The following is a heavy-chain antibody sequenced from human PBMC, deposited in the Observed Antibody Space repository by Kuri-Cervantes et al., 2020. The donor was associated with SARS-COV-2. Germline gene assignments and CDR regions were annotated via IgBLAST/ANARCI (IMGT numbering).Heavy chain of an antibody. CDR2: IYHSGST. Sequence: GSLRLSCTVSGGSISSYYWGWIRQPPGKGLEWIGSIYHSGSTYYNPSLKSRVTISVDTSKNQFSLKLSSVTAADTAVYYCARDLWGSPGYMDVWGKGTTVTVSS. CDR3: ARDLWGSPGYMDV. V-gene: IGHV4-39*07. D-gene: IGHD3-16*01. J-gene: IGHJ6*03. CDR1: GGSISSYY.